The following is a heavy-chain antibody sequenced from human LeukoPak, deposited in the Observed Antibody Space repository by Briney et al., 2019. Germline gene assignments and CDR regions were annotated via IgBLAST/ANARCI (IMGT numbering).Heavy chain of an antibody. CDR3: ARDPYSSSWSYGMDV. D-gene: IGHD6-13*01. V-gene: IGHV3-7*05. J-gene: IGHJ6*02. CDR1: GFTFSNYW. CDR2: IKQDGSET. Sequence: PGGSLRLSCTASGFTFSNYWMSWVRQTLEKGLEWVANIKQDGSETVYVDSVKGRFTISRDNAQTSLYLQMSSLRAEDTAVYYCARDPYSSSWSYGMDVWGQGTTVTVSS.